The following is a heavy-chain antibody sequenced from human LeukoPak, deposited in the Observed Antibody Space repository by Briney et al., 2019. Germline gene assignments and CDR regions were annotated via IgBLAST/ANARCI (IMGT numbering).Heavy chain of an antibody. CDR3: ARQESRNYYYEGLDY. Sequence: GGSLRLSCAASGFTFSDNYMTWVRQAPGKGLEWVALISYNGGKKDYADSVKGRFTNDRDNSKNTVYLQMNSLRPDDTATYFCARQESRNYYYEGLDYWGQGNLVTVSS. V-gene: IGHV3-30*03. CDR2: ISYNGGKK. D-gene: IGHD3-22*01. J-gene: IGHJ4*02. CDR1: GFTFSDNY.